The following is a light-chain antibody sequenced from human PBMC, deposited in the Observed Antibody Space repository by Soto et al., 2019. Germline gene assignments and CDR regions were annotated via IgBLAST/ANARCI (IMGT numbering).Light chain of an antibody. CDR2: GAS. CDR1: QSISSN. CDR3: QQYNTWPFT. J-gene: IGKJ3*01. Sequence: EIVMTQSPATLSVSPWERATLSCRASQSISSNLAWYQQKPGQAPRLLIYGASTRATGIPATLCGSGYGTEFTLTISCLQSEDLAVYYCQQYNTWPFTFGAGTKVDIK. V-gene: IGKV3-15*01.